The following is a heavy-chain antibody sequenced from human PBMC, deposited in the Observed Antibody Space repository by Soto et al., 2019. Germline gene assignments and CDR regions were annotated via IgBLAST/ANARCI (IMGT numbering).Heavy chain of an antibody. D-gene: IGHD2-21*02. CDR1: GFTFSSYG. V-gene: IGHV3-30*18. J-gene: IGHJ6*02. Sequence: GGSLRLSCAASGFTFSSYGMHWVRQAPGKGLEWVAVISYDGSNKYYADSVKGRFTISRDNSKNTLYLQMNSLRAEDTAVYYCAKDSGLHYYYYYGMDVWGQGTTVTVSS. CDR3: AKDSGLHYYYYYGMDV. CDR2: ISYDGSNK.